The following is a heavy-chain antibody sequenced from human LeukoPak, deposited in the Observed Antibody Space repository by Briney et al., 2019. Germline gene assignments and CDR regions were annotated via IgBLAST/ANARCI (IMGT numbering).Heavy chain of an antibody. CDR2: IRSKANTYAT. Sequence: PGGSLRLSCAASGFNLSGSAMQWVRPASGKGLEWVGGIRSKANTYATAYAATVKGRFTSSRDDSKSTAYLQMNSLKSDDTAVYSCTSVSPGSYFDYWGKGTPVTVSS. CDR1: GFNLSGSA. V-gene: IGHV3-73*01. J-gene: IGHJ4*01. D-gene: IGHD2-8*01. CDR3: TSVSPGSYFDY.